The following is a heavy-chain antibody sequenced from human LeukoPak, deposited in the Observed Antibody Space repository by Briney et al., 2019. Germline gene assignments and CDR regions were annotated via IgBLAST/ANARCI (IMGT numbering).Heavy chain of an antibody. CDR3: ARYASSGYLFDY. D-gene: IGHD3-22*01. V-gene: IGHV4-59*01. CDR2: IHHSGGT. Sequence: SSETLSLTCTVSGGSINNYYWSWIRQAPGKGLEWIGYIHHSGGTSYNPSLNSRVTIAVDTSKKHFSLKLSSVTAADTAVYYCARYASSGYLFDYWGQGTLVTVSS. CDR1: GGSINNYY. J-gene: IGHJ4*02.